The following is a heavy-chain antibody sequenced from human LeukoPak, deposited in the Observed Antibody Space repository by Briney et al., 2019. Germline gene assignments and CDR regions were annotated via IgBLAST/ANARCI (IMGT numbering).Heavy chain of an antibody. Sequence: ASVKVSCKASGYTFTNYYMHWVRQAPGQGLEWMGIINPSGGTTGYAQKFQGRVTMTRDTSTSTVYMELSSLRSEDTAVYYCARDLNWFDPWGQGTLVTVSS. CDR1: GYTFTNYY. J-gene: IGHJ5*02. V-gene: IGHV1-46*01. CDR2: INPSGGTT. CDR3: ARDLNWFDP.